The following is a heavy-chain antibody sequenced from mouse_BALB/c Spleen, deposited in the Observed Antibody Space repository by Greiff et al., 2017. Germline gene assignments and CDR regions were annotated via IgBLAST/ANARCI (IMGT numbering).Heavy chain of an antibody. V-gene: IGHV1-7*01. CDR2: INPSTGYT. J-gene: IGHJ4*01. Sequence: QVQLKQSGAELAKPGASVKMSCKASGYTFTSYWMHWVKQRPGQGLEWIGYINPSTGYTEYNQKFKDKATLTADKSSSTAYMQLSSLTSEDSAVYYCARREGWLSYAMDYWGQGTSVTVSS. CDR3: ARREGWLSYAMDY. D-gene: IGHD2-3*01. CDR1: GYTFTSYW.